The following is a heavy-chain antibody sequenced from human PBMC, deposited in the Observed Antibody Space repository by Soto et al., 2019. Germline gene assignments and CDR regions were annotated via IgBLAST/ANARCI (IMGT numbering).Heavy chain of an antibody. CDR3: ARGSEGLSLDY. Sequence: QVQLQQWGAGLLKPSETLSLTCAVYGGSFSGYYWSWIRQPPGKGLEWIGEINHSGSTNYNPSLKSRVTIAVDTSKNQFSLKLSSVTAADTAVYYCARGSEGLSLDYWGQGTLVTVSS. D-gene: IGHD1-26*01. CDR2: INHSGST. J-gene: IGHJ4*02. V-gene: IGHV4-34*01. CDR1: GGSFSGYY.